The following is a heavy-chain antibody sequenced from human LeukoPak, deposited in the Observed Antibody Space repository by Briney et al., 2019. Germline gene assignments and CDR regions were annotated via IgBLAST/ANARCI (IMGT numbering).Heavy chain of an antibody. Sequence: GGSLRLSCAASGFTFRSFWMTWVRQAPGKGLEWVANIREDGSEKYYVDSVSGRFTISRDNAKNSLSLQMNSLRAEDMGVYYCARGRGIGAWGQGTTVTVSS. CDR2: IREDGSEK. J-gene: IGHJ6*02. CDR3: ARGRGIGA. V-gene: IGHV3-7*01. CDR1: GFTFRSFW.